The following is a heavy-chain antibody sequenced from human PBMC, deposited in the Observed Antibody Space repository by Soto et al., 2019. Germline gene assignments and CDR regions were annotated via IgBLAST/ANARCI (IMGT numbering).Heavy chain of an antibody. CDR1: GGSISSSNW. CDR2: IYHSGST. V-gene: IGHV4-4*02. Sequence: ASETLSLTCAVSGGSISSSNWWSWVRQPPGKGLEWIGEIYHSGSTNYNPSLKSRVTISVDTSKNQFSLKLSSVTAADTAVYYCARANGFLEWPYGTHVSGKATTLTSSS. D-gene: IGHD3-3*01. J-gene: IGHJ6*04. CDR3: ARANGFLEWPYGTHV.